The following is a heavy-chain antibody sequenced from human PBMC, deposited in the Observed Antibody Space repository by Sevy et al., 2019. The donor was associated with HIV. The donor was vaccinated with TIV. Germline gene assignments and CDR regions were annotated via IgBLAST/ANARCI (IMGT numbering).Heavy chain of an antibody. V-gene: IGHV3-30*18. CDR2: ISFDGSNK. CDR1: GFSFSGYA. CDR3: AKEGAYSYTTYFDY. D-gene: IGHD1-26*01. Sequence: GGSLRLSCAASGFSFSGYAIHWVRQAPGKGLEWVAVISFDGSNKYYADSVKGRFTISRDNSKNTLFLQMNRLRAEDTAVYYCAKEGAYSYTTYFDYWGQGTVVTVSS. J-gene: IGHJ4*02.